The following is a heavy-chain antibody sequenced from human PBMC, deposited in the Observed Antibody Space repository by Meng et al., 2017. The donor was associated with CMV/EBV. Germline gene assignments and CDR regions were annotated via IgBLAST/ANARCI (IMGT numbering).Heavy chain of an antibody. J-gene: IGHJ6*02. CDR1: GYTFTSYG. CDR2: ISAYNGNT. Sequence: ASVKVSCKASGYTFTSYGISWVRQAPGQGLERMGWISAYNGNTNYAQKLQGRVTMTTDTSTSTAYMELRSLRSDDTAVYYCARDKGRIAAAGTGMEGYYYGMDVWGQGTTVTVSS. V-gene: IGHV1-18*01. D-gene: IGHD6-13*01. CDR3: ARDKGRIAAAGTGMEGYYYGMDV.